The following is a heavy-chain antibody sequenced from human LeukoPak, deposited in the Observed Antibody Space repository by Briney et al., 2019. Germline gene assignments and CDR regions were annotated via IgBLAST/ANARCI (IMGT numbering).Heavy chain of an antibody. Sequence: PSETLSLTCAVYGGSFSGYYWSWIRQPPGKGLEWIGEINHSGNTNYNPSLKSRVTISVDTSKNQFSLKLSSVTAADTAVYYCARIYSSSSSRGAFDIWGQGTMVTVSS. CDR1: GGSFSGYY. J-gene: IGHJ3*02. CDR2: INHSGNT. CDR3: ARIYSSSSSRGAFDI. D-gene: IGHD6-6*01. V-gene: IGHV4-34*01.